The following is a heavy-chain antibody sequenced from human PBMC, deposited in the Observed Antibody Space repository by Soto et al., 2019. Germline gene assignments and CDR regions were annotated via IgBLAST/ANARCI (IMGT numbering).Heavy chain of an antibody. D-gene: IGHD1-26*01. J-gene: IGHJ6*02. CDR3: TRRVEYSGSYYDYYYGMDV. Sequence: GGSLRLSCAASGFTFSGSAMHWVRQASGKGLEWVGRIRSKANSYATAYAASVKGRFTISRDDSKNTAYLQMNSLKTEDTAVYYCTRRVEYSGSYYDYYYGMDVWGQGTTVTVSS. CDR1: GFTFSGSA. V-gene: IGHV3-73*01. CDR2: IRSKANSYAT.